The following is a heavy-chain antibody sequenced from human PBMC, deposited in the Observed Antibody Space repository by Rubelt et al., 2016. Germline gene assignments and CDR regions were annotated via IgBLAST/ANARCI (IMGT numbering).Heavy chain of an antibody. CDR3: ARRGYYDFPGDV. CDR1: GGSISSSSYY. J-gene: IGHJ6*04. V-gene: IGHV4-39*01. D-gene: IGHD3-3*01. CDR2: IYYSGST. Sequence: QLQLQESGPGLVKPSETLSLTCTVSGGSISSSSYYWGWIRQPPGKGLEWIGSIYYSGSTYYNPSLMSLVTIAVDTSKNQFSLKLSSVTAADTAVYYCARRGYYDFPGDVWGKGTTVTVSS.